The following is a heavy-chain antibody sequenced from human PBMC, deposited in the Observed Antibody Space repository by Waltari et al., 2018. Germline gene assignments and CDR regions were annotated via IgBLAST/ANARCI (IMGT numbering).Heavy chain of an antibody. J-gene: IGHJ6*02. D-gene: IGHD6-6*01. Sequence: QVQLVQSGAEVKKPGSSVKVSCKASGGTFSSYAISWVRQAPGQGLEWMGGIIPILGKANYAQKFQGRVTITADKSTSTAYMELSSLRSEDTAVYYCARDEYSSSPRYYYYGMDVWGQGTTVTVSS. CDR3: ARDEYSSSPRYYYYGMDV. CDR2: IIPILGKA. V-gene: IGHV1-69*10. CDR1: GGTFSSYA.